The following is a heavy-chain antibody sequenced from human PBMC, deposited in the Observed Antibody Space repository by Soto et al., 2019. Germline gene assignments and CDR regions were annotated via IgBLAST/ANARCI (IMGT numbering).Heavy chain of an antibody. V-gene: IGHV3-23*01. Sequence: GGSLRLSCAASGFTFSSYAMSWVRQAPGKGLEWVSAISGSGGSTYYADSVKGRFTISRDNSKNTLYLQMNSLRAEDTAVYYCAKDRGTYSNKQLYYYYYMDVWGKGTTVTVSS. CDR1: GFTFSSYA. CDR2: ISGSGGST. CDR3: AKDRGTYSNKQLYYYYYMDV. J-gene: IGHJ6*03. D-gene: IGHD4-4*01.